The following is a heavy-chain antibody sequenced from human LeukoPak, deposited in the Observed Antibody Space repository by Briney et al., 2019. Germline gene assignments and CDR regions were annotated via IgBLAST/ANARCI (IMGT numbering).Heavy chain of an antibody. D-gene: IGHD3-22*01. Sequence: ASVTVSCTASGGTFSSYAISWVRQAPGQGLEWMGRIIPILGIANYAQKFQGRVTITADKSTSTAYMELSSLRSEDTAVYYCARVHHYYYDSSGYPFAPWGQGTLVTVSS. CDR1: GGTFSSYA. CDR3: ARVHHYYYDSSGYPFAP. J-gene: IGHJ5*02. V-gene: IGHV1-69*04. CDR2: IIPILGIA.